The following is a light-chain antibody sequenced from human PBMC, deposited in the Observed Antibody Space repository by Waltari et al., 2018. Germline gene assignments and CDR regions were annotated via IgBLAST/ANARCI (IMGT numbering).Light chain of an antibody. Sequence: QSVLTQPPSVSGAPGQRVTISCTGSTSNIGAGYDVHWYQQLPGTAPKLLIFGSTTRPSGVPDRFSGSKSGTSPSLAITGLQVEDEADYYCQSYDNSLSGYVFGSGTKVTVL. V-gene: IGLV1-40*01. J-gene: IGLJ1*01. CDR1: TSNIGAGYD. CDR3: QSYDNSLSGYV. CDR2: GST.